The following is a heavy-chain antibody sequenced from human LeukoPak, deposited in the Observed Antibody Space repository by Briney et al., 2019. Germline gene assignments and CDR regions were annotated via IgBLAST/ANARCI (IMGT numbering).Heavy chain of an antibody. J-gene: IGHJ6*03. Sequence: PGGSLRLSCAASGFTFSNYAMSWVRQAPGKGLEWVSAISGSGDNTYYADSVKGRFTVSRDNSKNTLYLQMNSLRAEDTAVYYCAKSPYYYYMDVWGKGTTVTISS. CDR2: ISGSGDNT. CDR3: AKSPYYYYMDV. V-gene: IGHV3-23*01. CDR1: GFTFSNYA.